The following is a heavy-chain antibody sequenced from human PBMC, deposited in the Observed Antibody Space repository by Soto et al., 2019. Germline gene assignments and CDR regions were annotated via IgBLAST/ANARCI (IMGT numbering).Heavy chain of an antibody. CDR3: ARVEFPGVRGPDY. V-gene: IGHV3-48*01. CDR2: ISSSSSTI. J-gene: IGHJ4*02. CDR1: GFTFSSYS. D-gene: IGHD3-10*01. Sequence: GGSLRLSCAASGFTFSSYSMNWVRQAPGKGLEWVSYISSSSSTIYYADSVKGRFTISRDNAKNSLYLQMNGLRAEDTAVYYCARVEFPGVRGPDYWGQGTLVTVSS.